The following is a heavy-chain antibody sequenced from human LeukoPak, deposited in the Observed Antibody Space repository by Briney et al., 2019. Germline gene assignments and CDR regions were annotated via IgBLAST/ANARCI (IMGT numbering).Heavy chain of an antibody. CDR3: ALTGRGYYYDSSGPDY. V-gene: IGHV1-8*01. D-gene: IGHD3-22*01. Sequence: ASVKVSCKASGSTFTSYDINWVRQATGQGLEWMGWMNPNSGNTGYAQKFQGRVTMTRNTSISTAYMELSSLRSEDTAVYYCALTGRGYYYDSSGPDYWGQGTLVTVSS. J-gene: IGHJ4*02. CDR1: GSTFTSYD. CDR2: MNPNSGNT.